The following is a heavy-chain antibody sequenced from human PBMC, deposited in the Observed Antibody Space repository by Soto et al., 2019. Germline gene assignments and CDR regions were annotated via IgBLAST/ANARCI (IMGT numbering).Heavy chain of an antibody. D-gene: IGHD2-15*01. CDR2: IDYNGVT. CDR3: GKVLVGATGHTDSDS. V-gene: IGHV4-39*01. CDR1: GGSIYRSGYY. Sequence: NPSETLSLTCTVSGGSIYRSGYYWCWIRQPPGRGLEWIGNIDYNGVTYSNPSLKSRVTISRDTSKNQFSLKLTSVTAADTALYYCGKVLVGATGHTDSDSWGPGTLVTVSS. J-gene: IGHJ4*02.